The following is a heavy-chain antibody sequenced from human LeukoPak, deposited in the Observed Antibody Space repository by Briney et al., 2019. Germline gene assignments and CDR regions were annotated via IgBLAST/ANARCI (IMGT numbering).Heavy chain of an antibody. CDR3: ARGGSGGKDWFDP. V-gene: IGHV1-46*01. CDR1: GYTFTSYY. J-gene: IGHJ5*02. Sequence: ASVKVSFKASGYTFTSYYMHWVRQAPGQGLEWMGIITPSGGSTSYAQKFRGRVTMTTDTSTSTVYMELSSLRSEDTAVYYCARGGSGGKDWFDPWGQGTLVTVSS. CDR2: ITPSGGST. D-gene: IGHD5-12*01.